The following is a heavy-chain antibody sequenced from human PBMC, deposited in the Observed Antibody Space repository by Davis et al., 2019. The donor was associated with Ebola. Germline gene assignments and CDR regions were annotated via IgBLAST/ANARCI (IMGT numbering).Heavy chain of an antibody. D-gene: IGHD6-6*01. V-gene: IGHV1-2*02. CDR3: ASDIPARHYYYYMDV. J-gene: IGHJ6*03. CDR1: GYTFTGYY. CDR2: INPNSGGT. Sequence: ASVKVSCKASGYTFTGYYMHWVRQAPGQGLEWMGWINPNSGGTNYAQKFQGRVTMTRDTSISTAYMELSRLRSDDTAVYYCASDIPARHYYYYMDVWGKGTTVTVSS.